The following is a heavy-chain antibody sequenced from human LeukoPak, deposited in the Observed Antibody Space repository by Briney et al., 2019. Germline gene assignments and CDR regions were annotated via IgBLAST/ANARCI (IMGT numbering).Heavy chain of an antibody. CDR2: IYYSGST. Sequence: SETLSLTCTVSGGSISSYYWSWIRQPPGKGLEWIGYIYYSGSTNYNPSLKSRVTISVDTSKNQFSLKLSSVTAADTAVYYCARDAHDYGDSLADYWGQGTLVTVSS. CDR1: GGSISSYY. CDR3: ARDAHDYGDSLADY. V-gene: IGHV4-59*01. D-gene: IGHD4-17*01. J-gene: IGHJ4*02.